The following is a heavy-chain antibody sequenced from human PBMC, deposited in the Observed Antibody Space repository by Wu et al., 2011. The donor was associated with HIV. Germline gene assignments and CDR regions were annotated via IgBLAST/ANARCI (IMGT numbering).Heavy chain of an antibody. D-gene: IGHD4-23*01. J-gene: IGHJ4*02. V-gene: IGHV1-46*01. CDR3: ARDRDGGAVVTLYYFDY. CDR2: INPSGGST. Sequence: QVQLMQSGRELRKPGASVKISCKSPGNSFSNFYLHWVRQAPGQGLEWLGVINPSGGSTSYAQKFQGRVTMTRDTSTSTVYMELSSLRSEDTAVYYCARDRDGGAVVTLYYFDYWGQGTLVTVSS. CDR1: GNSFSNFY.